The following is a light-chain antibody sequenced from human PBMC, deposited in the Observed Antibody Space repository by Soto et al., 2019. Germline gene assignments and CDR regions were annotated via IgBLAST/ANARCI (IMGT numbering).Light chain of an antibody. CDR3: QQYNGYPIT. CDR2: DAS. Sequence: DIHMTQSPSTLSGSVGDRVTITCRASQTISSWLAWYQQKPGKAPKLLIYDASSLESGVPSRFSGSGSGTEFTLTISSLQPDDFATYYCQQYNGYPITFGQGTRLEIK. V-gene: IGKV1-5*01. J-gene: IGKJ5*01. CDR1: QTISSW.